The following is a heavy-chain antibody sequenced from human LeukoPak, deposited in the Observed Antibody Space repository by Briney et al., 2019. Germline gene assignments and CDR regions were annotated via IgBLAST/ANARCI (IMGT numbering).Heavy chain of an antibody. J-gene: IGHJ4*02. V-gene: IGHV1-69*01. Sequence: SVKVSCKASGGTFSSYAIIWVRQAPGQGLEWMGGIIPIFGTANYAQKFQGRVTITADESTSTAYMELSSLRSEDTAVYYCARAVRVVATTTFDYWGLGTLVTVSS. CDR3: ARAVRVVATTTFDY. CDR1: GGTFSSYA. D-gene: IGHD5-24*01. CDR2: IIPIFGTA.